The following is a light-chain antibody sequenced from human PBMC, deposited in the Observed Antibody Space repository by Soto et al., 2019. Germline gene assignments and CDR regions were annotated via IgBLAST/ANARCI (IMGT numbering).Light chain of an antibody. CDR1: QGISGW. CDR2: AAS. CDR3: QPASSLLFP. Sequence: DMQMTQSPSSVSASVGDRVTITCRASQGISGWLAWYQQKPGKAPKLLIYAASTLQSGVPSRFSGSGSGTDFNLTKRSLQPEDFATYYCQPASSLLFPFGPGTKVDIK. V-gene: IGKV1-12*02. J-gene: IGKJ3*01.